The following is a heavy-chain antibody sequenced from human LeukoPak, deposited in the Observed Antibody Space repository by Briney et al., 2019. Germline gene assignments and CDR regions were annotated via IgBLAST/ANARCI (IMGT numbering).Heavy chain of an antibody. J-gene: IGHJ4*02. CDR3: ARDYYDSSGYYYGYDY. V-gene: IGHV4-30-4*08. D-gene: IGHD3-22*01. CDR2: IYYSGST. CDR1: GGSISSGDYY. Sequence: SETLSLTCTVSGGSISSGDYYWGWIRQPPGKGLEWIGYIYYSGSTYYNPSLKSRVTISVDTSKNQFSLKLSSVTAADTAVYYCARDYYDSSGYYYGYDYWGQGTLVTVSS.